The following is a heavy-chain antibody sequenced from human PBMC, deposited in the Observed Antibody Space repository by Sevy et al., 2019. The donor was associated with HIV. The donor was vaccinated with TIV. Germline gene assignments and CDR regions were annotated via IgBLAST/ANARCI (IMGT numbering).Heavy chain of an antibody. CDR1: GGSFSGYY. D-gene: IGHD6-19*01. J-gene: IGHJ4*02. V-gene: IGHV4-34*01. CDR2: INHSGST. Sequence: SETLSLTCAVYGGSFSGYYWSWIRQPPGKGLEWIGEINHSGSTNYNPSLKSRVTISVDTSKNQFSLKLSSVTAADTAVYYCARDSSGGYFDYWGQGTLVTVSS. CDR3: ARDSSGGYFDY.